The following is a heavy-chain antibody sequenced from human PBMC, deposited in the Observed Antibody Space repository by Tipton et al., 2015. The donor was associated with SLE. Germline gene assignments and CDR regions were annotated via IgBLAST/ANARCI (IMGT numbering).Heavy chain of an antibody. D-gene: IGHD1-1*01. V-gene: IGHV4-34*01. J-gene: IGHJ4*02. CDR1: GGSFSGYY. Sequence: LRLSCAIYGGSFSGYYWSWIRQPPGKGLEWIGEINHSGSTNYNPSLTSRVTISVDTSKNQFSLKLSSVTAADTAVYYCARADLNWNYFDYWGQGTLVTVSS. CDR2: INHSGST. CDR3: ARADLNWNYFDY.